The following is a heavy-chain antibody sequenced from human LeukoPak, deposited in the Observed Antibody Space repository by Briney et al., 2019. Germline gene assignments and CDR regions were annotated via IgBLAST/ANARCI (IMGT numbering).Heavy chain of an antibody. Sequence: SETLSLTCTVSGGSINSGGYYWSWIRQHPGKGLEWIGYIYYSGSTYYNPSLKSRVTISVDTSKNQFSLKLSSVTAADTAVYYCARARWGSSSSRWFDPWGQGTLVTVSS. V-gene: IGHV4-31*03. CDR3: ARARWGSSSSRWFDP. CDR2: IYYSGST. J-gene: IGHJ5*02. D-gene: IGHD6-6*01. CDR1: GGSINSGGYY.